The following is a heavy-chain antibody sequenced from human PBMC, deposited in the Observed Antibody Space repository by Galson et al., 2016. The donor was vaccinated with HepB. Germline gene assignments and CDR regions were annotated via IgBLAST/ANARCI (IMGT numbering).Heavy chain of an antibody. D-gene: IGHD1-26*01. J-gene: IGHJ6*04. CDR2: ISRSGDST. CDR3: VQGSTAPAV. CDR1: GFTFNNYG. V-gene: IGHV3-23*01. Sequence: SLRLSCAASGFTFNNYGMTWVRQAPGKGLEVVSSISRSGDSTDYADSVKGRFTISRDNSRNTLSLQMNSLRIEDTAVHYCVQGSTAPAVWGRGTTVTVSP.